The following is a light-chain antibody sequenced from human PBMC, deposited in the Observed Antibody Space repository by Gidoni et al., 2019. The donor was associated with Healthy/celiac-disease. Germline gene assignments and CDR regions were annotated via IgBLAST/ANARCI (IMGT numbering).Light chain of an antibody. CDR2: DTS. Sequence: QAVVPQEPSLTVSPGGTVTHTCGSCTGAVTSGHYPYWFLQKPGQAPMTLLYDTSNKHSWTPARFSGSLRGGKAALTLSGAQPEDEAEYYCLLSYSGARQVFGGGTKLTVL. CDR1: TGAVTSGHY. J-gene: IGLJ2*01. CDR3: LLSYSGARQV. V-gene: IGLV7-46*01.